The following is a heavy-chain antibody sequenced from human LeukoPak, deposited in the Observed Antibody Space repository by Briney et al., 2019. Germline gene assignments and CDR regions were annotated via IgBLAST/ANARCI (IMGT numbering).Heavy chain of an antibody. V-gene: IGHV3-21*01. Sequence: GGSLRLSCAASGFTFNNYNMNWVRQAPGKGLKWVSSISGSGSYMYSADSVKGRFTISRDNAKNSLFLQMNSLRAEDTAVYYCASDLEAAAEYWGQGTLVTVSS. CDR2: ISGSGSYM. D-gene: IGHD6-13*01. CDR1: GFTFNNYN. J-gene: IGHJ4*02. CDR3: ASDLEAAAEY.